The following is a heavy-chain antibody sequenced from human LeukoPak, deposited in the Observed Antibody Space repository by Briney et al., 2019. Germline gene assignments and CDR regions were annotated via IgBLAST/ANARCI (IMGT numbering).Heavy chain of an antibody. V-gene: IGHV1-69*05. Sequence: GASVKVSCKASGGTFSSYAISWVRQAPGQGLEWMGRIIPIFGTANYAQKFQGRVTITTDESTSTAYMELSSLRSEDTAVYYCARGGYSYGYDYWGQGTLVTVSS. D-gene: IGHD5-18*01. J-gene: IGHJ4*02. CDR3: ARGGYSYGYDY. CDR1: GGTFSSYA. CDR2: IIPIFGTA.